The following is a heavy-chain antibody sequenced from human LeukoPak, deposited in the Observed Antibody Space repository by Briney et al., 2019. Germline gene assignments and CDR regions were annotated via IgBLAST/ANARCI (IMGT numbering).Heavy chain of an antibody. CDR3: ARALRYYSDSSGYAFDY. D-gene: IGHD3-22*01. Sequence: SVKVSCKASGGTFSSYAISWVRQAPGQGLEWMGGIIPIFGTANYAQKFQGRVTITADESTSTAYMELSSLRSEDTAVYYCARALRYYSDSSGYAFDYWGQGTLVTVSS. CDR1: GGTFSSYA. V-gene: IGHV1-69*13. CDR2: IIPIFGTA. J-gene: IGHJ4*02.